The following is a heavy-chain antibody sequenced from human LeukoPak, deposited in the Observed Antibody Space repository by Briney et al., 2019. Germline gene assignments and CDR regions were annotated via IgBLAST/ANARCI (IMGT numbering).Heavy chain of an antibody. CDR1: GLTFSSYS. J-gene: IGHJ3*02. D-gene: IGHD4-17*01. CDR2: ISSRSNYI. CDR3: ASGGLDDDGDYPDAFDI. Sequence: GGSLRLSCAASGLTFSSYSMIWVRQAPGKGLEWVSSISSRSNYIYYADSVKGRFTISRDNAKNSLYLQMNSLRAEDTAVYYCASGGLDDDGDYPDAFDIWGQGTMVTVSS. V-gene: IGHV3-21*06.